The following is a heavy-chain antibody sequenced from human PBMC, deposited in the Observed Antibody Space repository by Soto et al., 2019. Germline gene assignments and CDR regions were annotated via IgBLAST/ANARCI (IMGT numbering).Heavy chain of an antibody. J-gene: IGHJ3*02. CDR1: GGSITNFY. D-gene: IGHD3-10*02. Sequence: QVQLQESGPGLVKPSETLSLTCTVSGGSITNFYWSWMRQPPGKGLEGIGYFYYTGRANYNPSLQRRFTISLDTSKNQLSLTVSAVTAADTDVYYCATSRSYHVSDAGDAFDTWGQGTMVTVSS. CDR3: ATSRSYHVSDAGDAFDT. V-gene: IGHV4-59*01. CDR2: FYYTGRA.